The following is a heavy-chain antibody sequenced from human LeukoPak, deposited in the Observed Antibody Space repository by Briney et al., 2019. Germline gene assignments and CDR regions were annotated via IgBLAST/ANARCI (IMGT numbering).Heavy chain of an antibody. CDR3: ARSVCTSTSCQKKDAFDI. CDR1: GFTFSSYA. J-gene: IGHJ3*02. V-gene: IGHV3-30-3*01. D-gene: IGHD2-2*01. Sequence: GGSLRLSCAASGFTFSSYAMHWVRQAPGKGLEWVAVISYDGSNKYYADSVKGRFTISRDNSKNTLYLQMNSLRAEDTAVYYCARSVCTSTSCQKKDAFDIWGQGTMATVFS. CDR2: ISYDGSNK.